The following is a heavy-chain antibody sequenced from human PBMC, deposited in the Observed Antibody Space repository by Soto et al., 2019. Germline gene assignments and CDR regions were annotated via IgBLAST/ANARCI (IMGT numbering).Heavy chain of an antibody. CDR3: ARDKDSSSFFWFDP. CDR2: TYYRSKWYN. J-gene: IGHJ5*02. D-gene: IGHD6-13*01. CDR1: VDSVSSNSAA. Sequence: SQTLSLTCAMSVDSVSSNSAAWNWIMQSPSRGLEWLGRTYYRSKWYNDYAVSVKSRITINPDTSKNQFSLQLNSVTPEDTAVYYCARDKDSSSFFWFDPWGQGTLVTVSS. V-gene: IGHV6-1*01.